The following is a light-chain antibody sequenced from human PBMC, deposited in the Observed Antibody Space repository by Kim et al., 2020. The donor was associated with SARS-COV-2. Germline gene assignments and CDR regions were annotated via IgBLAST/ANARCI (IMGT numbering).Light chain of an antibody. Sequence: SPGGRAALSCRAARNISSYLVWYQQQPGQAPRLLIYGASSRPSGIPDRFSGDGSGTDFTITISRLKPEDFAVYYCQQYDTSRPITFGQGTRLEIK. CDR2: GAS. J-gene: IGKJ5*01. CDR1: RNISSY. CDR3: QQYDTSRPIT. V-gene: IGKV3-20*01.